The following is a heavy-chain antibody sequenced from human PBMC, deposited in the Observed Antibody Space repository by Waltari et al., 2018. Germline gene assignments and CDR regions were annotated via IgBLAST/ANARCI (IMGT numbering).Heavy chain of an antibody. D-gene: IGHD3-9*01. CDR1: GFTVSSNY. Sequence: EVQLVESGGGLVQPGGSLRLSCAASGFTVSSNYMSWVRQAPGKGLEWVSVIYSGGSTYYAESVKGRFTISRDNSKNTLYLQMNSLRAEDTAVYYCARGGGYDILTGYRGMDVWGQGTTVTVSS. CDR3: ARGGGYDILTGYRGMDV. CDR2: IYSGGST. V-gene: IGHV3-66*02. J-gene: IGHJ6*02.